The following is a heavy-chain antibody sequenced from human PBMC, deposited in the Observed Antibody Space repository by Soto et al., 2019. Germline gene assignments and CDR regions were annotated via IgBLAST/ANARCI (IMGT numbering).Heavy chain of an antibody. CDR3: ARAPIAVANYYFDY. V-gene: IGHV4-34*01. Sequence: SETLSLTCAVYGGSFSGYYWSWIRQPPGKGLEWIGEINHSGSTNYNPSLKSRVTISVDTSKNQFSLKLSSVTAADTAVYYCARAPIAVANYYFDYWGQGPLVTVSS. J-gene: IGHJ4*02. CDR2: INHSGST. CDR1: GGSFSGYY. D-gene: IGHD6-19*01.